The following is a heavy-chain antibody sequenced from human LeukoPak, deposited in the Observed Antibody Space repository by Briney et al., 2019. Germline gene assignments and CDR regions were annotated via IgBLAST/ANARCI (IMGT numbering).Heavy chain of an antibody. V-gene: IGHV1-8*01. CDR3: ARGARAIVVVPAANYYYYGMDV. CDR2: MNPNSGNT. J-gene: IGHJ6*02. D-gene: IGHD2-2*01. CDR1: GYTFTSYD. Sequence: ASVKVSCKASGYTFTSYDINWVRQATGQGLEWMGWMNPNSGNTGYAQKFQGRVTMTGNTSISTAYMELSSLRSEDTAVYYCARGARAIVVVPAANYYYYGMDVWGQGTTVTVSS.